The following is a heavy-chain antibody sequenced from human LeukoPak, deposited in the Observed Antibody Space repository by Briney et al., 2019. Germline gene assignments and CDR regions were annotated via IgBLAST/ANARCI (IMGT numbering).Heavy chain of an antibody. Sequence: PSETLSLTCTVSGGSISSGGYYWSWLRQHPGKGLEWIGYIYYSGSTYYNPSLKSRVTISVDTSKNQFSLKLSSVTAADTAVYYCARASRSSVWFDPWGQGTLVTVSS. CDR3: ARASRSSVWFDP. J-gene: IGHJ5*02. CDR1: GGSISSGGYY. D-gene: IGHD2-15*01. CDR2: IYYSGST. V-gene: IGHV4-31*03.